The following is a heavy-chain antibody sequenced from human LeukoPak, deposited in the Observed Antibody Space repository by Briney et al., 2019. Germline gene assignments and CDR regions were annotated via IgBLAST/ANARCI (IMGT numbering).Heavy chain of an antibody. CDR3: ARGRTGSYFYLGVVRNWFDS. Sequence: ASVKVSCKASGYSLTNFDINWVRQAPGQGLERMAWMNPNSGNTGYGQKFQGRVTLTRDTSTNTAYMELKSLKSDDTAIYYCARGRTGSYFYLGVVRNWFDSWGQGTLVTVSS. D-gene: IGHD1-26*01. V-gene: IGHV1-8*01. CDR1: GYSLTNFD. J-gene: IGHJ5*01. CDR2: MNPNSGNT.